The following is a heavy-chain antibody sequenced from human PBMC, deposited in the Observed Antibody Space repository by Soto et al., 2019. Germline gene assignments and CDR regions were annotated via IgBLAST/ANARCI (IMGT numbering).Heavy chain of an antibody. V-gene: IGHV4-39*01. CDR3: VRGGSANYYGLFDS. CDR1: GDSISTNSYS. J-gene: IGHJ4*02. Sequence: SETLSLTCTVSGDSISTNSYSWGWIRQPPGQGLEWIGLFYYSGSTHYNPSLKSRLTVSVDTSKNQFSLKVSSVTAADTAVYYCVRGGSANYYGLFDSWGQGTLVTVSS. D-gene: IGHD1-26*01. CDR2: FYYSGST.